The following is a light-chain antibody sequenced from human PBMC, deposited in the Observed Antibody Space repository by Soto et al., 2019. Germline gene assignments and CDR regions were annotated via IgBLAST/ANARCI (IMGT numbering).Light chain of an antibody. Sequence: EVVLTQSPGTLSLSRGESATLSCRASQSLSSSYFAWYQQKPCQSPRLLISSSTTRAAGIPDRFSGGGSGTDFTLTISRLEPEDYAVYYCHQHGTSPFTFGPGTIVDV. CDR1: QSLSSSY. J-gene: IGKJ3*01. CDR2: SST. CDR3: HQHGTSPFT. V-gene: IGKV3-20*01.